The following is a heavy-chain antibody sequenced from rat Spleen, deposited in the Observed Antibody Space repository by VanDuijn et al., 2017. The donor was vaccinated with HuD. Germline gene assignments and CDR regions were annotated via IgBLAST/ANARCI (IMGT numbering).Heavy chain of an antibody. CDR2: IIYDGSST. J-gene: IGHJ3*01. Sequence: EVQLVESGGGLVQPGNTLKLSCAASGFPFSDYAMAWVRQAPQKGLEWVATIIYDGSSTYYRDSVKGRFTISRDNAKSTLYLQMDSLRSEDTATDYCATQTSGDGFAYWGQGTLVTVSS. CDR3: ATQTSGDGFAY. D-gene: IGHD1-1*01. V-gene: IGHV5S10*01. CDR1: GFPFSDYA.